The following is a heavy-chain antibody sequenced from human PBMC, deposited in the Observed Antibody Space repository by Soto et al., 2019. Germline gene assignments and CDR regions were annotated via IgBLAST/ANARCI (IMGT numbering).Heavy chain of an antibody. J-gene: IGHJ6*02. D-gene: IGHD2-15*01. Sequence: QVQLVQSGAEEKKPGASVKVSCKASGYTFTSYAMHWVRQALGQRLEWMGWVNAGNGNTKYSQRFQGRVTITRDTSASTAYMELSSMRSEDTAVYYCARTFQYCSGGSCYYAMDVWGQGTTVTVSS. V-gene: IGHV1-3*05. CDR2: VNAGNGNT. CDR1: GYTFTSYA. CDR3: ARTFQYCSGGSCYYAMDV.